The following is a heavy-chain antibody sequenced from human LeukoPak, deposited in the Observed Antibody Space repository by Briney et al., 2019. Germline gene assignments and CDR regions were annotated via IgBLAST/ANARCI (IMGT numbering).Heavy chain of an antibody. D-gene: IGHD3-10*01. Sequence: SVKVSCKASGYTFTGYYMHWVRQAPGQGLEWMGGIIPIFGTANYAQKFQGRVTITADESTSTAYMELSSLRSEDTAVYYCASGEYYYGSGSPQGYWGQGTLVTVSS. J-gene: IGHJ4*02. CDR2: IIPIFGTA. CDR1: GYTFTGYY. V-gene: IGHV1-69*13. CDR3: ASGEYYYGSGSPQGY.